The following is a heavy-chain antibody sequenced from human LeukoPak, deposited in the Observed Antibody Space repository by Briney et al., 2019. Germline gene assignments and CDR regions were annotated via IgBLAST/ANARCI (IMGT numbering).Heavy chain of an antibody. Sequence: SVKVSCKASGYTFTSYYMHWVRQAPGQGLEWMGGIIPIFGTANYAQKFQGRVTITADKSTSTAYMELSSLRSEDTAVYYCATLGVSSGTDYWGQGTLVTVSS. J-gene: IGHJ4*02. CDR3: ATLGVSSGTDY. D-gene: IGHD3-22*01. CDR2: IIPIFGTA. V-gene: IGHV1-69*06. CDR1: GYTFTSYY.